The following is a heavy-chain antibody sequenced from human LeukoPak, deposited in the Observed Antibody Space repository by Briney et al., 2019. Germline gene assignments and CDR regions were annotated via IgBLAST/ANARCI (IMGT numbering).Heavy chain of an antibody. J-gene: IGHJ4*02. Sequence: GGSLRPSCAVSGFTLSTYEMNSVAQSPSTGLEACSYIHSRRSVLYYSDSVNGRFVKSRDHAKASLYLQMNSVSAVDTAVYYCARIHNLGILAHFDYWGQGTLVTVSS. V-gene: IGHV3-48*03. CDR1: GFTLSTYE. D-gene: IGHD1-1*01. CDR2: IHSRRSVL. CDR3: ARIHNLGILAHFDY.